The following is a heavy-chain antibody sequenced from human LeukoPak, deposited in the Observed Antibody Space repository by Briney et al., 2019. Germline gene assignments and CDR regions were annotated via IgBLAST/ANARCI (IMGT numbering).Heavy chain of an antibody. CDR3: ASALLWFYGMDV. V-gene: IGHV3-7*02. CDR2: IKKDGSQT. CDR1: GFTFSSYW. Sequence: GGSLRLSCAASGFTFSSYWMIWVRQAPGKGLEWVANIKKDGSQTYYVDSVKGRFTISRDNAKNSLYLQMNSLRAEDTAVYYCASALLWFYGMDVWGQGTTVTVSS. J-gene: IGHJ6*02. D-gene: IGHD3-10*01.